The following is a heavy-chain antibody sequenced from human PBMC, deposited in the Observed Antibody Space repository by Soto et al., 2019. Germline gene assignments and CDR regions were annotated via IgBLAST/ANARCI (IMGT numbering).Heavy chain of an antibody. V-gene: IGHV1-69*06. Sequence: VASVKVSCKASGGTFSSYAISWVRQAPGQGLEWMGGIIPIFGTANYAQKFQGRVTITADKSTSTAYTELSSLRSEDTAVYYCARARVPAAIQGNWFDPWGQGTLVTVSS. J-gene: IGHJ5*02. CDR1: GGTFSSYA. CDR2: IIPIFGTA. D-gene: IGHD2-2*01. CDR3: ARARVPAAIQGNWFDP.